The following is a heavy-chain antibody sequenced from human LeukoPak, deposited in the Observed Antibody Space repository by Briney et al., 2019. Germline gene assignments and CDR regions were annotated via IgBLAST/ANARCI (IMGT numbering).Heavy chain of an antibody. V-gene: IGHV3-15*01. CDR2: MKCIGGGGTT. CDR3: PWHWSTSLYFDL. Sequence: GGSLRLSCAGSGFTFRDAWMSWVRQAPGKGLEWGGRMKCIGGGGTTDYASPVKGRFTISRHDAKNTLYLEMSSLKSEDTAVYHCPWHWSTSLYFDLWGQGMLVTVSS. J-gene: IGHJ5*02. D-gene: IGHD1-1*01. CDR1: GFTFRDAW.